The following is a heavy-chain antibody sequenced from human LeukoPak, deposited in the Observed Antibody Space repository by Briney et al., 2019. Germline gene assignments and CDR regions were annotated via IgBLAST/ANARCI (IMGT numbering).Heavy chain of an antibody. J-gene: IGHJ4*02. CDR2: VHLSGAS. CDR3: TRESGAFSPFGF. D-gene: IGHD1-26*01. Sequence: PSETLSLTCAVSGGSILTTNWWSGVRQPPGKGLEWIGEVHLSGASNYNPALKSRVNISIDKSRNQLSLELPSVTAADTAIYYCTRESGAFSPFGFWGQGTLVTVSS. V-gene: IGHV4-4*02. CDR1: GGSILTTNW.